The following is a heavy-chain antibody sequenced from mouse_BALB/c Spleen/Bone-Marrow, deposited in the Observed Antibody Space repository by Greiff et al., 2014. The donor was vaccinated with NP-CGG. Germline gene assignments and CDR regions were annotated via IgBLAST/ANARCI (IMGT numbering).Heavy chain of an antibody. D-gene: IGHD1-1*01. CDR3: AREATYYAYFDY. CDR1: GYTFTSNT. Sequence: VKLQESAGELARPGASVKMSCKASGYTFTSNTIQWVKQRPGRGLEWIGYINPTRGYTDYNQKFKDKTTLTADKSSSTAYMQLSSLTSEDSAVYYCAREATYYAYFDYWGQGTILTVSS. V-gene: IGHV1-4*02. J-gene: IGHJ2*01. CDR2: INPTRGYT.